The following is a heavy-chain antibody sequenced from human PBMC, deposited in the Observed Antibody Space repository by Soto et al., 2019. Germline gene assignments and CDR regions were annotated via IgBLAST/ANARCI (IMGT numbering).Heavy chain of an antibody. V-gene: IGHV4-34*01. CDR2: INHSGST. Sequence: QVQLQQWGAGLLKPSETLSLTCAVYGGSFSGYYWSWIRQPPGKGLEWLGEINHSGSTNYNPSLKSRVTISRDPSKDKYSLELSSVTAADTAVYYCARGVTSGSSHAGTHYYYDYGMDVWGQGTTVTVSS. D-gene: IGHD2-15*01. CDR1: GGSFSGYY. J-gene: IGHJ6*02. CDR3: ARGVTSGSSHAGTHYYYDYGMDV.